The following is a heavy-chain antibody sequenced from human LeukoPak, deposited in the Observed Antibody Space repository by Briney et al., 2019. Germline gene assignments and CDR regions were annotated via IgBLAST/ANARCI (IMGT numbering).Heavy chain of an antibody. CDR2: ISYDGSNK. CDR1: GFTFSNYG. V-gene: IGHV3-30*03. CDR3: ARDGVHYYDSSGFERGMDV. J-gene: IGHJ6*02. Sequence: GGSLRLSCEASGFTFSNYGMHWVRQAPGKGLEWVAVISYDGSNKYYADSVKGRFTISRDNSKNTLYLQMNSLRAEDTAVYYCARDGVHYYDSSGFERGMDVWGQGTTVTVSS. D-gene: IGHD3-22*01.